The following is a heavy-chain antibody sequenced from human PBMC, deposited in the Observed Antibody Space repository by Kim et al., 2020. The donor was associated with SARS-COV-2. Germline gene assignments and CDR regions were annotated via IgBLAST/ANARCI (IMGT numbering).Heavy chain of an antibody. CDR1: GYTSSNYG. J-gene: IGHJ4*02. CDR2: INTLSLHT. CDR3: ATTFSFSNSWYYFDY. Sequence: ASVKVSCKVSGYTSSNYGISWVRQAPGQGLEWMGWINTLSLHTNSVDKFQDRVTMTTVPSTNTVSMELRRLTSDDTAVYYCATTFSFSNSWYYFDYWGQGTLVTVSS. D-gene: IGHD6-13*01. V-gene: IGHV1-18*04.